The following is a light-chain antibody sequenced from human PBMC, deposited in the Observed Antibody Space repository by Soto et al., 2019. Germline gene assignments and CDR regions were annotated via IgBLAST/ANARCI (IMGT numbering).Light chain of an antibody. V-gene: IGLV7-43*01. J-gene: IGLJ3*02. CDR2: STN. CDR1: TGAVTSNYF. CDR3: LLYAGGPHFL. Sequence: QAVVTQEHSLTVSPGGTVTLTCASSTGAVTSNYFPNWFQQKPGQAPRTLIYSTNNRPSWTPVRFSGSLLGDKAALTLSDVQPEEEADYYCLLYAGGPHFLLGGRTKLTVL.